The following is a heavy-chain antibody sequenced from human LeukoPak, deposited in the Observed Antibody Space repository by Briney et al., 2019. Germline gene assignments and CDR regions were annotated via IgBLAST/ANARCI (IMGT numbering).Heavy chain of an antibody. J-gene: IGHJ4*02. CDR1: GYTFTSYY. CDR2: INPSGGST. Sequence: GASVKVSCKASGYTFTSYYMHWVRQAPGQGLEWMGIINPSGGSTSYAQKFQGRVTMTRDTSTSTVYMELSSLRSEDTAVYYCAREAIVVVPAAACNLDYWGQGTLVTVSS. V-gene: IGHV1-46*01. CDR3: AREAIVVVPAAACNLDY. D-gene: IGHD2-2*01.